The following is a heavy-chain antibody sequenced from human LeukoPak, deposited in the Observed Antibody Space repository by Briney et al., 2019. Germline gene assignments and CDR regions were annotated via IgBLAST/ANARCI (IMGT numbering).Heavy chain of an antibody. Sequence: GGSLRLSCAASGFTFSSYGIHWVRQAPGKGLEWVAVISYDGSNKYYADSVRGRFTISRDNSKNTLYLQMNSLRAEDTAVYYCAKDIVVVPAAIGYYYYYGMDVWGQGTTVTISS. CDR2: ISYDGSNK. V-gene: IGHV3-30*18. D-gene: IGHD2-2*01. J-gene: IGHJ6*02. CDR3: AKDIVVVPAAIGYYYYYGMDV. CDR1: GFTFSSYG.